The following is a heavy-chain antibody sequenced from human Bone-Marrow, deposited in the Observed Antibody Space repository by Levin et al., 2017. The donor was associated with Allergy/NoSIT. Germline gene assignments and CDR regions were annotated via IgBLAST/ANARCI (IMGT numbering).Heavy chain of an antibody. D-gene: IGHD6-25*01. J-gene: IGHJ6*02. V-gene: IGHV3-33*06. CDR1: GFTFSSHA. Sequence: PGGSLRLSCAASGFTFSSHAMHWVRQAPGKGLEWVAIVWSAGRNKYYADSVKGRFTISRDNSKNTLYLQLNSLRSEDTAVYYYAKDAARAPSGTLGRIHNDPYNYSGMDVWGQGTTVAVSS. CDR2: VWSAGRNK. CDR3: AKDAARAPSGTLGRIHNDPYNYSGMDV.